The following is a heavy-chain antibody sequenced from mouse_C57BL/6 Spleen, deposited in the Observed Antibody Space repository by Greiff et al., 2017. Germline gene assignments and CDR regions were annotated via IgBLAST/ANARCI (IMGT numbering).Heavy chain of an antibody. J-gene: IGHJ2*01. CDR3: ARKANWDFDY. Sequence: VQLQQSGGGLVKPGGSLKLSCAASGFTFSDYGMHWVRQAPEKGLEWVAYISSGSSTIYYADTVKGRFTISRDNAKNTLFLQMTSLRSEDTAMYYCARKANWDFDYWGQGTTLTVSS. D-gene: IGHD4-1*01. CDR2: ISSGSSTI. V-gene: IGHV5-17*01. CDR1: GFTFSDYG.